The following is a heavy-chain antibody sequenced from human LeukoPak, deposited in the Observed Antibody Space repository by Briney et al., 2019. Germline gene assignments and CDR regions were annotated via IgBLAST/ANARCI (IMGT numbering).Heavy chain of an antibody. CDR1: GYTFTTYP. D-gene: IGHD5-12*01. V-gene: IGHV1-2*02. Sequence: ASVKVSCKASGYTFTTYPMNWVRQAPGQGLEWMGWINPNSGGTNYAQKFQGRVTMTRDTSISTSYMELSRLRSDDTAVYYCARAWLRLNPYFDYWGQGTLVTVSS. CDR2: INPNSGGT. CDR3: ARAWLRLNPYFDY. J-gene: IGHJ4*02.